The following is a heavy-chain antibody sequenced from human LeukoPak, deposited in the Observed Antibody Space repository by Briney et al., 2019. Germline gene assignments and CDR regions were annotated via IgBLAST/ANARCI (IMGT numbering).Heavy chain of an antibody. CDR2: IIPIFGTA. D-gene: IGHD3-3*01. CDR1: GGTFSSYA. CDR3: ARARGVVGDYYYLDV. J-gene: IGHJ6*03. V-gene: IGHV1-69*06. Sequence: GASVKVSCKASGGTFSSYAISWVRQAPGQGLEWMGGIIPIFGTANYAQKFQGRVTITADKSTSTAYMELSSLRSEDTAVYYCARARGVVGDYYYLDVWGRGTTVTVSS.